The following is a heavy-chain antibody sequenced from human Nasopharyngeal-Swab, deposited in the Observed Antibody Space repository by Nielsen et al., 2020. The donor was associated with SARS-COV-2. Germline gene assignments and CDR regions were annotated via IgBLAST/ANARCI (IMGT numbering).Heavy chain of an antibody. D-gene: IGHD3-10*01. CDR2: IDPSDSYT. Sequence: GGSLRLSCKGSGYSFTSYWISWVRQMPGKGLEWMGRIDPSDSYTNYSPSFQGHVTISADKSISTAYLQWSSLKASDTAMYYCAASQGPGSYYYGSGDQSMDVWGQGTTVTVSS. J-gene: IGHJ6*02. CDR3: AASQGPGSYYYGSGDQSMDV. CDR1: GYSFTSYW. V-gene: IGHV5-10-1*01.